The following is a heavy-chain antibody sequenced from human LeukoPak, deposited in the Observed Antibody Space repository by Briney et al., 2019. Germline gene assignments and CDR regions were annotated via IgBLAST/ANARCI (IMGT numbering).Heavy chain of an antibody. CDR2: FDSEDGEI. J-gene: IGHJ5*02. D-gene: IGHD6-19*01. Sequence: ASVKVSCKVSGYSLSELSMHWVRQAPGKGLEWMGGFDSEDGEIIYAQKFQGRVSMTRDTSISTAYMELSSLRSEDTALYYCVRSFPRYLPVACTGGGSWGQGTLVTVSS. CDR3: VRSFPRYLPVACTGGGS. V-gene: IGHV1-24*01. CDR1: GYSLSELS.